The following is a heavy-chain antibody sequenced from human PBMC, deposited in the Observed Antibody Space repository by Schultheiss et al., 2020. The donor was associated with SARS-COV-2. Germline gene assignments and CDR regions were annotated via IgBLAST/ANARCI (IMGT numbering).Heavy chain of an antibody. CDR3: ARDEGDHPLGDYYYYYGMDV. Sequence: GGSLRLSCAASGFTVSSNYMSWVRQAPGKGLEWVSVIYSGGSTYYADSVKGRFTISRDNSKNTLYLQMNSLRAEDTAVYYCARDEGDHPLGDYYYYYGMDVWGQGTTVTVSS. CDR2: IYSGGST. D-gene: IGHD3-16*01. V-gene: IGHV3-53*01. CDR1: GFTVSSNY. J-gene: IGHJ6*02.